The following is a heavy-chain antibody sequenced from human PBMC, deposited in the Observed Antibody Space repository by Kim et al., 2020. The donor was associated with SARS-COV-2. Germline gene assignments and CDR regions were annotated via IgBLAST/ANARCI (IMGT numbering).Heavy chain of an antibody. CDR3: AAFLAAAGTFYGMDV. V-gene: IGHV4-34*01. Sequence: SETLSLTCAVYGGSFSGYYWSWIRQPPGKGLEWIGEINHSGSTNYIPSLKSRVTISVDTSKNQFSLKLSSVTAADTAVYYCAAFLAAAGTFYGMDVWGQGTTVTVSS. CDR1: GGSFSGYY. CDR2: INHSGST. J-gene: IGHJ6*02. D-gene: IGHD6-13*01.